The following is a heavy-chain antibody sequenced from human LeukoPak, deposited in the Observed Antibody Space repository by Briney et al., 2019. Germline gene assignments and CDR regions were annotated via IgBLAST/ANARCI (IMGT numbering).Heavy chain of an antibody. CDR3: ARVLSGYYYYGMDV. D-gene: IGHD3-3*02. Sequence: PAASVTVSCKASGYTFTSYAMNWVRQAPGQGLEWMGWINTNTGNPTYAQGFTGRFVFSLDTSVSTAYLQISSLKAEDTAVYYCARVLSGYYYYGMDVWGQGTTVTVSS. CDR2: INTNTGNP. J-gene: IGHJ6*02. V-gene: IGHV7-4-1*02. CDR1: GYTFTSYA.